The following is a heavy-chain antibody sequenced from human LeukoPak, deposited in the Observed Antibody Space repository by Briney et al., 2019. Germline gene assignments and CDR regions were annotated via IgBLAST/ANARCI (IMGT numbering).Heavy chain of an antibody. J-gene: IGHJ4*02. CDR1: GGSISSYY. CDR3: ARLLDY. V-gene: IGHV4-59*04. Sequence: SETLSLTCTVSGGSISSYYWSWIRQPPGKGLEWIGYIYYSGSTYYNPSLKSRVTISVDTSKNQFSLKLSSVTAADTAVYYCARLLDYWGQGTLVTVSS. CDR2: IYYSGST. D-gene: IGHD4-11*01.